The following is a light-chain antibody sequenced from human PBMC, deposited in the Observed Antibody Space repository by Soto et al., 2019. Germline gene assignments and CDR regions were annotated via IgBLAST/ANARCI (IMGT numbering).Light chain of an antibody. CDR1: QSISGGY. V-gene: IGKV3-20*01. CDR2: GAT. CDR3: QQYGVSPQS. Sequence: EIVLTQSPGTLSLSPGDRVTLSCRASQSISGGYLAWYQQKRGQAPRLLVYGATTRATGIPDRFSGSGSGSDFTLILSRLEPEDFAVYFCQQYGVSPQSFGPGTKVDFK. J-gene: IGKJ3*01.